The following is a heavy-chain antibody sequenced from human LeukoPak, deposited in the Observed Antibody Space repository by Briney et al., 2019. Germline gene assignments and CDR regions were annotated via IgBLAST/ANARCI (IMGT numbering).Heavy chain of an antibody. CDR3: ARAYSSGWYERRYYFDY. CDR2: IYYSGST. J-gene: IGHJ4*02. CDR1: GGSISSYY. Sequence: SETLSLTCTVSGGSISSYYWSWIRQPQGKGLEWIGYIYYSGSTNYNPSLKSRVTISVDTSKNQFSLKLSSVTAADTAVYYCARAYSSGWYERRYYFDYWGQGTLVTVSS. V-gene: IGHV4-59*08. D-gene: IGHD6-19*01.